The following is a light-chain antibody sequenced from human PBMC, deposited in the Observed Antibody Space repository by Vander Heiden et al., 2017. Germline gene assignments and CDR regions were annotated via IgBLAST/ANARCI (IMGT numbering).Light chain of an antibody. J-gene: IGLJ2*01. Sequence: QSMLTQPPSASGTPGQRVTISCSGSGSNIGRNTVTWYQQLPGTAPKLLIYSNNQRPTVVPDRFSGSKSGTSGSLAIGGLQSEDEADYYCAAWDDSLDGPLFGGGTKLTVL. CDR1: GSNIGRNT. CDR3: AAWDDSLDGPL. CDR2: SNN. V-gene: IGLV1-44*01.